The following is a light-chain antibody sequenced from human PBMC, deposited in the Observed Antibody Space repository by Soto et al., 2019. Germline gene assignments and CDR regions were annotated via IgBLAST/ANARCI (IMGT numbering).Light chain of an antibody. Sequence: QSVLTQPASVSGSPGQSITISCTGTSSDVGGYNFVSWYQQHPGKALKLMIYEVSNRPSGVSNRFSGSKSGNTASLTISGLQAEDEAAYYCSSYTTSVTRVVFGGGTKLTVL. CDR3: SSYTTSVTRVV. V-gene: IGLV2-14*01. CDR2: EVS. CDR1: SSDVGGYNF. J-gene: IGLJ2*01.